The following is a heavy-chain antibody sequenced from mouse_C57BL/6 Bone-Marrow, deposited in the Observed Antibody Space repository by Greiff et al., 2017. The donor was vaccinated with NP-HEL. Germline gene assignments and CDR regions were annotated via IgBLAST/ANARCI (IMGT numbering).Heavy chain of an antibody. Sequence: EVQLQQSGPELVKPGASVKISCKASGYTFTDYYMNWVKQSHGKSLEWIGDINPNNGGTSYNQKFKGKATLTVDKSSSTAYMELRSLTSEDSAVYYCARVNYYGSSYWYFDVWGTGTTVTVSS. CDR3: ARVNYYGSSYWYFDV. V-gene: IGHV1-26*01. J-gene: IGHJ1*03. CDR1: GYTFTDYY. CDR2: INPNNGGT. D-gene: IGHD1-1*01.